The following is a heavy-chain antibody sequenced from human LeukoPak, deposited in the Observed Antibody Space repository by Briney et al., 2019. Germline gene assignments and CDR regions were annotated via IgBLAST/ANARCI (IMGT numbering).Heavy chain of an antibody. D-gene: IGHD6-19*01. V-gene: IGHV3-15*01. Sequence: PGGSLRLSCAASGFTFNYAWMSWVRQAPGKGLEWVGRIKSKTDGETTDYAAPVKGRFTISRDDSKNTLYLQMSSLKTEDTALYYCTTAPSGYAYMNGWHLDYWGQGALVTVSS. J-gene: IGHJ4*02. CDR3: TTAPSGYAYMNGWHLDY. CDR1: GFTFNYAW. CDR2: IKSKTDGETT.